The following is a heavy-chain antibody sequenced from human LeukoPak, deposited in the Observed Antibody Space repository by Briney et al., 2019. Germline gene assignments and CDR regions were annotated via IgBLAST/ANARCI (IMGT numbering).Heavy chain of an antibody. V-gene: IGHV4-39*01. Sequence: SETLSLTCTVSGGSISSSSYYWGWIRQPPGKGLEWIGSIYYSGSTYYNPSLKSRVTISVDTSKNQFSLKLSSVTAADTAVYYCARRVGRTGTTDFDYWGQGTLVTVSS. J-gene: IGHJ4*02. CDR3: ARRVGRTGTTDFDY. D-gene: IGHD1-1*01. CDR1: GGSISSSSYY. CDR2: IYYSGST.